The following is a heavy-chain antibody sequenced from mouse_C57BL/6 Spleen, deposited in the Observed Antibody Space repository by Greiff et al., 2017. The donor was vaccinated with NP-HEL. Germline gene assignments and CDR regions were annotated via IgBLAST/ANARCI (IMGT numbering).Heavy chain of an antibody. CDR1: GFTFSSYA. J-gene: IGHJ3*01. Sequence: EVKLVESGGGLVKPGGSLKLSCAASGFTFSSYAMSWVRQTPDKRLEWVATISDGGSYTYYPANVKGRFTISSDNAKKNLYLQMSHVKSEDTAMYYCASPIYDDYDGFAYWGQGTLVTVSA. CDR2: ISDGGSYT. D-gene: IGHD2-4*01. CDR3: ASPIYDDYDGFAY. V-gene: IGHV5-4*03.